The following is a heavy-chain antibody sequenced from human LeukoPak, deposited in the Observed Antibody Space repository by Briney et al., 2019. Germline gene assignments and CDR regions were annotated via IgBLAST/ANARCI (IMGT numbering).Heavy chain of an antibody. CDR2: TYYSGST. CDR3: ARQDYDILTGTLYYFDY. J-gene: IGHJ4*02. Sequence: SETLSLTCTVSGVSISSYYWSWIRQPPGKGLEWIGYTYYSGSTNYNPSLKSRVTISVDTSKNQFSLKLSSVTAADTAVYYCARQDYDILTGTLYYFDYWGQGTLVTVSS. V-gene: IGHV4-59*01. CDR1: GVSISSYY. D-gene: IGHD3-9*01.